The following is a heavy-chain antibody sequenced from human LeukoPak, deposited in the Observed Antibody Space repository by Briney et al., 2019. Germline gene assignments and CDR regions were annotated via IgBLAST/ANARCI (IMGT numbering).Heavy chain of an antibody. J-gene: IGHJ5*02. V-gene: IGHV4-39*07. CDR2: IYYSGST. CDR3: ARVFSGYGPNWFDP. Sequence: SETLSLTCTVSGGSISSSSCYWGWIRQPPGKGLEWIGSIYYSGSTYYNPSLKSRVTISVDTSKNQFSLKLSSVTAADTAVYYCARVFSGYGPNWFDPWGQGTLVTVSS. CDR1: GGSISSSSCY. D-gene: IGHD1-1*01.